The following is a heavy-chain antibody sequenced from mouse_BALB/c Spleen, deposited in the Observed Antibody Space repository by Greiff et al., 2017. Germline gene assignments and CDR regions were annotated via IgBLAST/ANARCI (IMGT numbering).Heavy chain of an antibody. CDR1: GYTFTSYW. CDR3: ARSGGYYGYYFDY. V-gene: IGHV1-7*01. CDR2: INPSTGYT. J-gene: IGHJ2*01. Sequence: VQVVESGAELAKPGASVKMSCKASGYTFTSYWMHWVKQRPGQGLEWIGYINPSTGYTEYNQKFKDKATLTADKSSSTAYMQLSSLTSEDSAVYYCARSGGYYGYYFDYWGQGTTLTVSS. D-gene: IGHD2-3*01.